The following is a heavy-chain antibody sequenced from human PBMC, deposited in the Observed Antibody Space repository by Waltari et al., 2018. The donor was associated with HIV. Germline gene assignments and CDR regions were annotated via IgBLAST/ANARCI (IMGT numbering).Heavy chain of an antibody. V-gene: IGHV1-24*01. Sequence: QVQLIQSGAEVKKPGASVKVSCKVFGYTLTELSMHWVRQAPGKGLEWMGGFDPEDDETICAQKFQGRVTMTEDTSTDSAYMELSSLTSEDTAVYYCATGGGTTSIQLYDLDVWGQGTTVTVSS. J-gene: IGHJ6*02. CDR1: GYTLTELS. CDR2: FDPEDDET. CDR3: ATGGGTTSIQLYDLDV. D-gene: IGHD1-26*01.